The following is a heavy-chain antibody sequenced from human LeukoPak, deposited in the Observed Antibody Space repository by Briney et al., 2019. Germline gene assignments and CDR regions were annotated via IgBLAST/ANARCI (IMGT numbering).Heavy chain of an antibody. J-gene: IGHJ5*02. CDR1: GFAFSKYW. V-gene: IGHV3-7*01. CDR2: IKEDGSIE. Sequence: QAGGSLRLSCAASGFAFSKYWMSWVRQAPGKGLEWVANIKEDGSIEDYAGSVKGRFTVSRDNAKNSLYLQMNSLRVEDTAVYYCVSQQLAPPWGQGTLVTVSS. D-gene: IGHD5-24*01. CDR3: VSQQLAPP.